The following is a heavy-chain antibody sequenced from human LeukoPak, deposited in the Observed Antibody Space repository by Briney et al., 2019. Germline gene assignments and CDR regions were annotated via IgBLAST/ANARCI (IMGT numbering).Heavy chain of an antibody. D-gene: IGHD3-10*01. V-gene: IGHV4-34*01. CDR2: INHSGST. CDR1: GGSFSGYY. CDR3: ARLRAFGLLDY. J-gene: IGHJ4*02. Sequence: SETLSLTCAVYGGSFSGYYWSWIRQPPGKGLEWIGEINHSGSTNYNPSLKSRVTISVDTSKNQFSLKLSSVTAADTAVYYCARLRAFGLLDYWGQGTLVTVSS.